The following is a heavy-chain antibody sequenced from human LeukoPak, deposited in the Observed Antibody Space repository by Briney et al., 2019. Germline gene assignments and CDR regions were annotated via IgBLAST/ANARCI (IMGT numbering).Heavy chain of an antibody. J-gene: IGHJ4*02. CDR2: ISGSGATT. D-gene: IGHD3-16*01. Sequence: GGSLRLSCAASGFIFTSYAMSWVRHTPGKGLEWVSGISGSGATTYYADSVKGRLTISRDNSKNTVYLQMNSLRAEDTAVYYCAKGARLRLGEDFDYWGQGTLVTVSS. CDR3: AKGARLRLGEDFDY. CDR1: GFIFTSYA. V-gene: IGHV3-23*01.